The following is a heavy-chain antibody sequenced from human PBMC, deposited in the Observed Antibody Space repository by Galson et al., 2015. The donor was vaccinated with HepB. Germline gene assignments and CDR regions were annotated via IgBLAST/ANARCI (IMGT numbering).Heavy chain of an antibody. CDR3: ARNPSSYDYYSMDV. CDR2: VSSGSTGR. Sequence: SLRLSCAGSGFSFVRYSMNWVRQAPGKGLEWVSYVSSGSTGRYYADSVRGRFPISRDNAKNSLYLHMKGLRAEDTAVYYCARNPSSYDYYSMDVWGQGTTVTVSS. V-gene: IGHV3-48*01. CDR1: GFSFVRYS. J-gene: IGHJ6*02.